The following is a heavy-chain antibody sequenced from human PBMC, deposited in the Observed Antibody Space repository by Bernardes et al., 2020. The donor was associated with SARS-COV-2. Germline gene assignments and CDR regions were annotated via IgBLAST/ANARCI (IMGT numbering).Heavy chain of an antibody. Sequence: SETLYLTCTVSGGSISSYYWSWIRQPPGKGLEWIGYIYYSGSTNYNPSLKSRVTISVDTSKNQFSLKLSSVTAADTAVYYCARSWGILGIGDGMDVWGQGTTVTVSS. CDR1: GGSISSYY. J-gene: IGHJ6*02. D-gene: IGHD3-16*01. CDR2: IYYSGST. CDR3: ARSWGILGIGDGMDV. V-gene: IGHV4-59*08.